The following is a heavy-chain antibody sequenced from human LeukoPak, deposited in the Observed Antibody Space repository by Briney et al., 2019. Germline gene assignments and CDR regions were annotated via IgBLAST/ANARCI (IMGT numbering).Heavy chain of an antibody. V-gene: IGHV3-23*01. CDR3: AKDVDYDFWSGYSIY. CDR2: ISGSGGST. J-gene: IGHJ4*02. D-gene: IGHD3-3*01. CDR1: GFTFSSYG. Sequence: GRSLRLSCAASGFTFSSYGMHWVRQAPGKGLEWVSAISGSGGSTYYADSVKGRFTISRDNSKNTLYLQMNSLRAEDTAVYYCAKDVDYDFWSGYSIYWGXXXLVTVSS.